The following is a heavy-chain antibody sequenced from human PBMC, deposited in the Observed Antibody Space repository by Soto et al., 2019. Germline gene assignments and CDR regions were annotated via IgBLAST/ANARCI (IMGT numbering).Heavy chain of an antibody. CDR3: ASTRGY. V-gene: IGHV3-7*03. D-gene: IGHD3-3*01. J-gene: IGHJ4*02. CDR2: IKEDGRET. CDR1: GFTFSGGYW. Sequence: EVLVVESGGGLVQPGGSLRLSCAVSGFTFSGGYWMKWVRQAPGKGLEGVATIKEDGRETYYVDSVKGRFTISRDSAKNSLYLQMNRLRVEDTAVYYCASTRGYWGQGTLVTVSS.